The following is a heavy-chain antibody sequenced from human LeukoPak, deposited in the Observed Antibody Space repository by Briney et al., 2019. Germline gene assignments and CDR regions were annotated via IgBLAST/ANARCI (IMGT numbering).Heavy chain of an antibody. CDR1: GFTFTTYG. J-gene: IGHJ4*02. D-gene: IGHD2-2*01. V-gene: IGHV3-30*02. CDR3: AKNQFSSWYYFDY. Sequence: TGGSLRLSCAASGFTFTTYGMHWVRQAPGKGLEWVAFIRYDGGDKYYADSVKGRFTISRDDSKNTLYLQMNSLGAEDTAVYYCAKNQFSSWYYFDYWGQGTLVTVSS. CDR2: IRYDGGDK.